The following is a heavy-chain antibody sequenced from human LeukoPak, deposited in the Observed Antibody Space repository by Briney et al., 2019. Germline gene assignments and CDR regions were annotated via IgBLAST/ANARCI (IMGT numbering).Heavy chain of an antibody. CDR2: IYYSGST. CDR3: ARQQSFYYYYYGMDV. CDR1: GGSISRGDYY. J-gene: IGHJ6*02. Sequence: PSQTLSLTCTVSGGSISRGDYYWSWIRQPPGKGLEWIGYIYYSGSTYYNPSLKSRVTISVDTSKNQFSLKLSSVTAADTAVYYCARQQSFYYYYYGMDVWGQGTTVTVSS. D-gene: IGHD3-16*02. V-gene: IGHV4-30-4*01.